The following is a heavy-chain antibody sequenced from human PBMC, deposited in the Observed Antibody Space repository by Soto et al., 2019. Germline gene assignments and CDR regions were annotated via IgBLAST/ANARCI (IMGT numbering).Heavy chain of an antibody. D-gene: IGHD6-13*01. CDR3: ARGSQQLTASPFDY. CDR2: IGTAGDT. Sequence: GGSLRLSCAASGFTFSSYDMHWVRQATGKGLEWVSAIGTAGDTYYPGSVKGRFTISRENAKNSLYLQMNSLRAGDTAVYYCARGSQQLTASPFDYWGQGTLVTVSS. CDR1: GFTFSSYD. V-gene: IGHV3-13*01. J-gene: IGHJ4*02.